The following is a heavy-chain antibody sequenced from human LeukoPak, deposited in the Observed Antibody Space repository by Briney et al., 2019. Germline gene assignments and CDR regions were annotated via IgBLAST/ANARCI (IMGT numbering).Heavy chain of an antibody. D-gene: IGHD1-26*01. CDR3: ARVPIPSGSYSEFDY. CDR2: ISAYNGNT. J-gene: IGHJ4*02. Sequence: ASVKVSCKASGYTFTSYGISWVRQAPGQGLEWMGWISAYNGNTNYAQKLQGRVTMTTDTSTSTAYMELRSLRSDDTAVYYCARVPIPSGSYSEFDYWGQGTLVTVSS. CDR1: GYTFTSYG. V-gene: IGHV1-18*01.